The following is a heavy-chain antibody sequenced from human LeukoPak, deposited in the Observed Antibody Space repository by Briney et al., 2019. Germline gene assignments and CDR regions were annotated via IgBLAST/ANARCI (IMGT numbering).Heavy chain of an antibody. CDR1: GGSVGSDNSY. V-gene: IGHV4-61*02. J-gene: IGHJ4*02. D-gene: IGHD3-10*01. Sequence: SETLSLTCTVSGGSVGSDNSYWTWIRQPAGKGLEWNGRIYADGSSTYNPSLKSRVTILVDTPKKQFSLGLSSMAAADTAVYYCARGYYYRTWGLGTLVTVSS. CDR2: IYADGSS. CDR3: ARGYYYRT.